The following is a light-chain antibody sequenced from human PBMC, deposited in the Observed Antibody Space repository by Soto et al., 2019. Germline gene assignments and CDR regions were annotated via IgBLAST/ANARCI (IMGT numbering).Light chain of an antibody. V-gene: IGKV1-33*01. J-gene: IGKJ2*01. CDR3: QQYDNLLPYT. CDR1: HDISNY. CDR2: DAS. Sequence: DIQMTQSPSSLSASVGDRVTITCQASHDISNYLNWYQQKPGKAPKLLIYDASNLETGVPSRFSGSGSGTDFTFTISSLQPEDIATYYCQQYDNLLPYTFGQGTKLEIK.